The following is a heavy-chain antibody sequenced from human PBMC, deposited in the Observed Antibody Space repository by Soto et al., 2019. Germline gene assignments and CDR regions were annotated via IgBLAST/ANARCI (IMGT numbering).Heavy chain of an antibody. D-gene: IGHD2-8*01. V-gene: IGHV3-53*01. CDR3: ASSFNDCTNHFDS. CDR1: GFSVTDHY. J-gene: IGHJ4*02. CDR2: LYTGGSA. Sequence: GSLRLSCAASGFSVTDHYMTWVRQAPGKGLEWVSVLYTGGSAYYGDSVKGRFTISRDSSTKTLYLQMNSLKVSAPALSLCASSFNDCTNHFDSRRGGPLVAVSS.